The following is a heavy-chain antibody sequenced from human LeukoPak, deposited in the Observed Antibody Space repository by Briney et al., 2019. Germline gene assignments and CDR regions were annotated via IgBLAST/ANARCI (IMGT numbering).Heavy chain of an antibody. J-gene: IGHJ4*02. Sequence: SETLSLTCTVSGGSISSGSYYWSWIRQPAGKRLEWIGRIYASGSTNYNPSLKRRVTISVDTSMNQFSLKLSSVTAADTAVYYCARGGWNKFDYWGQGTLVTVSS. V-gene: IGHV4-61*02. D-gene: IGHD3-22*01. CDR2: IYASGST. CDR1: GGSISSGSYY. CDR3: ARGGWNKFDY.